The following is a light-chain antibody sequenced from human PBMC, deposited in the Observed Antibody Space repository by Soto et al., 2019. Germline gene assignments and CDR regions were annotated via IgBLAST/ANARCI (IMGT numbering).Light chain of an antibody. CDR3: QQYGSSPWT. V-gene: IGKV3-20*01. Sequence: EIVLTQSPGTLSLSPGERATLSCRASQSVSSSYLAWYQQKPGQPPRLLIYGASSRATGIPDRFSGSGSGTDFTLTISRLEPEDFAVYYCQQYGSSPWTVGQGTKVDIK. CDR1: QSVSSSY. CDR2: GAS. J-gene: IGKJ1*01.